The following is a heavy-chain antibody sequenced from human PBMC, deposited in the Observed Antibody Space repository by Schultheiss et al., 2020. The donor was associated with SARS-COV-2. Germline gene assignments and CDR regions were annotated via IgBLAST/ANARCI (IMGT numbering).Heavy chain of an antibody. J-gene: IGHJ6*02. V-gene: IGHV1-2*02. CDR3: AREKVEAVALYYYYYGMDV. D-gene: IGHD6-19*01. CDR1: GYTFTGYY. CDR2: INPNSGGT. Sequence: ASVKVSCKASGYTFTGYYMHWVRQAPGQGLEWMGWINPNSGGTNYAQKFQGRVTMTRDTSISTAYMELSRLRSDDTAVYYCAREKVEAVALYYYYYGMDVWGQGTTVTVSS.